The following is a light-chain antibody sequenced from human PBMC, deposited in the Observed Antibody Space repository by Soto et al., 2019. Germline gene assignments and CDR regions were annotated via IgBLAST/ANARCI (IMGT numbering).Light chain of an antibody. CDR3: QQYDIGPPYT. CDR1: QNIRSS. CDR2: DAS. V-gene: IGKV3-15*01. J-gene: IGKJ2*01. Sequence: EVVMTQSPASLSASPGERGTLSCRASQNIRSSLAWYQQRPGQAPRLLIYDASTRATGIPPRFSGGGSGTEFTVTISSLQSEDFAFYYCQQYDIGPPYTFGQGTKVDIK.